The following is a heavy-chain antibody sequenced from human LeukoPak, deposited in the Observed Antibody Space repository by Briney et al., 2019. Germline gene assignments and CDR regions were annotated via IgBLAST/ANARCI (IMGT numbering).Heavy chain of an antibody. CDR1: GFTFRTYA. Sequence: GGSLRLSCAASGFTFRTYAMHWVRQAPGKGLEWVAVISSDGSHKYYADSVKGRFTISRDNSKNTLYLQMNSLRAEDTAVYYCARVAVVVPAAISFDYWGQGTLVTVSS. CDR2: ISSDGSHK. CDR3: ARVAVVVPAAISFDY. D-gene: IGHD2-2*02. J-gene: IGHJ4*02. V-gene: IGHV3-30*04.